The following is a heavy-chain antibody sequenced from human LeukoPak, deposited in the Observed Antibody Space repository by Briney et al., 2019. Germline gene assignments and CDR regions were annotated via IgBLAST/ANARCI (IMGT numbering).Heavy chain of an antibody. D-gene: IGHD3-10*02. J-gene: IGHJ6*04. CDR3: AELGITMIGGV. CDR1: GFPFSAYE. CDR2: ISVSGDTI. Sequence: PGGSLRLSCAASGFPFSAYEMNWVRQAPGKGLEWVSYISVSGDTIYYADSVKGRFTIPRDNAKKSLYLQMKSLRAEDTAVYYCAELGITMIGGVWGKGTTVTISS. V-gene: IGHV3-48*03.